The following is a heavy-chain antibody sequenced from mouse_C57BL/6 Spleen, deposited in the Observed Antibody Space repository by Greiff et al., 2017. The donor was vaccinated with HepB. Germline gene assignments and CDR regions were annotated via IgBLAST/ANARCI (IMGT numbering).Heavy chain of an antibody. V-gene: IGHV1-64*01. CDR3: ARDDYGSSYRTFDY. CDR2: IHPNSGST. Sequence: QVQLQQPGAELVKPGASVKLSCKASGYTFTSYWMHWVKQRPGQGLEWIGMIHPNSGSTNYNEKFKSKATLTVDKSSSTAYMQLSSLTSEDSAVYYCARDDYGSSYRTFDYWGQGTTLTVSS. J-gene: IGHJ2*01. D-gene: IGHD1-1*01. CDR1: GYTFTSYW.